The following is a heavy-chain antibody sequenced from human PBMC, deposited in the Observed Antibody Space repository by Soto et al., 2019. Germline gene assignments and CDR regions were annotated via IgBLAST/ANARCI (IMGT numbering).Heavy chain of an antibody. CDR2: INHSGST. D-gene: IGHD1-26*01. CDR1: GGSFSGYY. Sequence: SETLSLTCAVYGGSFSGYYWSWIRQPPGKGLEWIGEINHSGSTNYNPSLKSRVTISVDTSKNQSSLKLSSVTAADTAVYYCARGEELPPHYYGMDVWGQGTTVTVSS. V-gene: IGHV4-34*01. J-gene: IGHJ6*02. CDR3: ARGEELPPHYYGMDV.